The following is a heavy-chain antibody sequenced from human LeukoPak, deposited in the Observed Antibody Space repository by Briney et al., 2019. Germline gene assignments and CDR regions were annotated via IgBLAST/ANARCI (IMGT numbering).Heavy chain of an antibody. Sequence: SETLSLTCTVSGGSISSYYWSWIRQPPGKGLEWIGYIYYSGSTNYNPSLKSRVTISVDTSKNQFSLKLSSVTAADTAVYYCARSINRRLVRGVISSPIAFDYWGQGTLVTVSS. CDR3: ARSINRRLVRGVISSPIAFDY. J-gene: IGHJ4*02. CDR2: IYYSGST. CDR1: GGSISSYY. V-gene: IGHV4-59*01. D-gene: IGHD3-10*01.